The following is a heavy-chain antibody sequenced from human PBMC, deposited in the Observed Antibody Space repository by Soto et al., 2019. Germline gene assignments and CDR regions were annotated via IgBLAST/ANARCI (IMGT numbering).Heavy chain of an antibody. V-gene: IGHV4-34*01. Sequence: SETLSLTCAVYGGSFSGYYWSWIRQPPGKGLEWIGEINQSGSTNYNPSLKSRVTISADTSKNQFSLKLSSVTAADTAVYYCAKESAVAGRAFDYWGQGTLVTVSS. CDR1: GGSFSGYY. CDR3: AKESAVAGRAFDY. CDR2: INQSGST. J-gene: IGHJ4*02. D-gene: IGHD6-19*01.